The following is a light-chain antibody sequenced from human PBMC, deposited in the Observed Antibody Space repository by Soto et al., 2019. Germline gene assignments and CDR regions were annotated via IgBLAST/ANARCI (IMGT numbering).Light chain of an antibody. CDR3: QLYAGSPPVYT. CDR1: QTVSSSY. Sequence: EIVLTQSPGTLSLSPGERATLSCRASQTVSSSYLGWYQQRPGQAPRLLIYGASSRATGIPDRFSGSGSGTDLTLTISRLEPEDFAVYYCQLYAGSPPVYTFGEGSKLEIK. CDR2: GAS. V-gene: IGKV3-20*01. J-gene: IGKJ2*01.